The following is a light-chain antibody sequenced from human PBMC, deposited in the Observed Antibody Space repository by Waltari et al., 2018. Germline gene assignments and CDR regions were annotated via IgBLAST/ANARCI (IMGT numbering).Light chain of an antibody. J-gene: IGLJ2*01. CDR3: QTCDTTVLI. CDR1: RGGITSDF. Sequence: NFVLTQPHSVSGSPGRTVTISCTRSRGGITSDFVPWYRLRPGSAPTTIIYKDNQRPSGVPDRFSGSIDTSSNSASLTISGLTTEDEADYYCQTCDTTVLIFGGGTQLTVL. CDR2: KDN. V-gene: IGLV6-57*04.